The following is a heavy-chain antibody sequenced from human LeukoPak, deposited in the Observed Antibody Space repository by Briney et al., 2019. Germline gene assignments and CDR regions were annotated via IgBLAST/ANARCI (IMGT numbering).Heavy chain of an antibody. CDR1: GFTFSNYG. V-gene: IGHV3-33*01. Sequence: PGGSLRLSCAASGFTFSNYGMHWVRQAPGKGLEWVAIIWYDGSNKYYADSVKGRFTISRDNSKNTLYLQMNSLRAEDTAVYYCARDVLTSIYSPCGYWGQGTLVTVSS. CDR3: ARDVLTSIYSPCGY. CDR2: IWYDGSNK. D-gene: IGHD3-3*02. J-gene: IGHJ4*02.